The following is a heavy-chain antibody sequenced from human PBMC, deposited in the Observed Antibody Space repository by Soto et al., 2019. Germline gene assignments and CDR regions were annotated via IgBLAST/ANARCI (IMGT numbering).Heavy chain of an antibody. D-gene: IGHD6-19*01. CDR2: ISAYNGNT. CDR3: ARAPQWLVAYYFDY. J-gene: IGHJ4*02. Sequence: ASVKVSCKASGYTFTSYGISWVRQAPGQGLEWMGWISAYNGNTNYAQKLQGRVTMTTDTSTSTAYMELRSLRSDDTAVYYCARAPQWLVAYYFDYWGQGTLVTVSS. V-gene: IGHV1-18*01. CDR1: GYTFTSYG.